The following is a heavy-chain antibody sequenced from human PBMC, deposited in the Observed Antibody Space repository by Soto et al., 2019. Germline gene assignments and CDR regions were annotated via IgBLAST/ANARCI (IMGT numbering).Heavy chain of an antibody. J-gene: IGHJ4*02. V-gene: IGHV4-39*01. Sequence: SETLSLTCTVSGGSISSSSYYSGWIRQPPGKGLEGIGSIYYSGSTYYNPSLKSRVTISVDTSKNQCSLKLSSVPAADTAVYYCARHGGSWSFDYWGQGTLVTVSS. D-gene: IGHD6-13*01. CDR2: IYYSGST. CDR3: ARHGGSWSFDY. CDR1: GGSISSSSYY.